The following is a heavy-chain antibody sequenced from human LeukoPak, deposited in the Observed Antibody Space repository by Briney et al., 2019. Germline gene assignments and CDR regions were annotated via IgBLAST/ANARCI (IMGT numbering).Heavy chain of an antibody. J-gene: IGHJ4*02. CDR3: ARGVIAAGGNDFDY. V-gene: IGHV4-39*07. CDR2: IYYSGDT. D-gene: IGHD6-13*01. Sequence: PSETLSLTCTVSGGSIDTSSYYWGWIRQPPGKSLEWIGTIYYSGDTFYNPSLKSRVTMSVDTSKNQLSLKVISVTAADTAVYYCARGVIAAGGNDFDYWGQGTLVTVSS. CDR1: GGSIDTSSYY.